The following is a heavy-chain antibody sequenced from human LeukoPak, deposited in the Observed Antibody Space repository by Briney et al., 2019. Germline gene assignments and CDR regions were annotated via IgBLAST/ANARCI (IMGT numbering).Heavy chain of an antibody. Sequence: SETLSLTCTVSGGSISNYYWSWVRQPPGKGLEWIGYIYYSGRTTYNPSLKSRVTISVDTSKNQFSLKLSSVTAADTAVYYCARRTDFDLWGRGTLVTVSS. CDR1: GGSISNYY. CDR3: ARRTDFDL. CDR2: IYYSGRT. J-gene: IGHJ2*01. V-gene: IGHV4-59*08.